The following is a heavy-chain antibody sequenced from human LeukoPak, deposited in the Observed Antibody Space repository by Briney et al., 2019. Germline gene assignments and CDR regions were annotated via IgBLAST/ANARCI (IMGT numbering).Heavy chain of an antibody. CDR2: IWYDGSNK. V-gene: IGHV3-33*01. CDR1: GFTFSSYG. J-gene: IGHJ3*02. D-gene: IGHD2/OR15-2a*01. Sequence: LAGRSLRLSSAASGFTFSSYGMHWVRQAPGTGLEWVAVIWYDGSNKYYADSVKGRFTISRDNSKNTLYLQMNSLRAEDTAVYYCARGIQSKYRKGPNFDAFDIWGQGTMVTVSS. CDR3: ARGIQSKYRKGPNFDAFDI.